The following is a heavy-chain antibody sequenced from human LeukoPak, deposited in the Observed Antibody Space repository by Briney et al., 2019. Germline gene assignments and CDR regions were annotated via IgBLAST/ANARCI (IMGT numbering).Heavy chain of an antibody. CDR2: ISAYNGNT. V-gene: IGHV1-18*01. J-gene: IGHJ6*03. CDR1: GYTFTSYG. Sequence: ASVKVSCMASGYTFTSYGISWVRQAPGQGLEWMGWISAYNGNTNYAQKLQGRVTMTTDASTSTAYMELRSLRSDDTAVYYCARLPRNYYYYMDVWGKGTTVTVSS. CDR3: ARLPRNYYYYMDV.